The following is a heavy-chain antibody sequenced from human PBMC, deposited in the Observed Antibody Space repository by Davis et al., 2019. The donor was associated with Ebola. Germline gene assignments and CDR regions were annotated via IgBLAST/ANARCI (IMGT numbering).Heavy chain of an antibody. D-gene: IGHD2-2*01. CDR1: GYGFTNYW. Sequence: GESLKISCKGSGYGFTNYWIGWVRQMPGKGLEWMGFIFPDDSDATYSPSFQGQVTFSVDKSIRTAYLHWNSLKASDTATYYCARQGTTSWDSWGQGTLVTVS. V-gene: IGHV5-51*01. CDR3: ARQGTTSWDS. J-gene: IGHJ4*02. CDR2: IFPDDSDA.